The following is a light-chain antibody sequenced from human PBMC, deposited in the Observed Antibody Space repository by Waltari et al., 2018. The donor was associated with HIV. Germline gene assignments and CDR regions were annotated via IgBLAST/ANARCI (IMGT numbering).Light chain of an antibody. CDR3: QQYYTVPYT. CDR2: LAP. V-gene: IGKV4-1*01. CDR1: QKILLPSRNKNC. J-gene: IGKJ2*01. Sequence: DIVMTQSPDSLAVSLGARATINCKSSQKILLPSRNKNCVAWYQQGPGQPPNLLIYLAPTRESGVPERFSGSGSGTDFTLTISRLQTEDVAVYYCQQYYTVPYTFGEGTKLEIK.